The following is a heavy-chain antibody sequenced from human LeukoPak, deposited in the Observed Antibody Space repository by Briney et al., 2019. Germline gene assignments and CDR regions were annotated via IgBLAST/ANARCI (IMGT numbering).Heavy chain of an antibody. J-gene: IGHJ3*02. V-gene: IGHV3-23*01. CDR1: GFTFSSYA. Sequence: PGRSLRLSCAASGFTFSSYAMSWVRQAPGKGLEWVSAISGSGGSTYYADSVKGRFTISRDNSKNTLYLQMNSLRAEDTAVYYCAKGWELPDAFDIWGQGTMVTVSS. D-gene: IGHD1-26*01. CDR2: ISGSGGST. CDR3: AKGWELPDAFDI.